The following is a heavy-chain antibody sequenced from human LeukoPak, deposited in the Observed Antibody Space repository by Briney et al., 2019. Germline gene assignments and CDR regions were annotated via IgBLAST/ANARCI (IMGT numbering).Heavy chain of an antibody. CDR1: GFTFSNYN. Sequence: PGRSLRLSCAASGFTFSNYNMNWVRQAPGKGLEWVSTISSSRSSYIYYADSVKGRFTISRDNAKNSLYLQMNSPRAEDTAVYYCARDPPSFQYWGQGTLVTVSA. CDR3: ARDPPSFQY. J-gene: IGHJ1*01. V-gene: IGHV3-21*01. CDR2: ISSSRSSYI.